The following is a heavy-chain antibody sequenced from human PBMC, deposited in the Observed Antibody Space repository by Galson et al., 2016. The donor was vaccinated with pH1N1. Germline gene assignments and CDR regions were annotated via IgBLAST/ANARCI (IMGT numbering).Heavy chain of an antibody. Sequence: SVKVSCKASKGTFSSYAMTWVRQAPGQGLEWMGGIIGMFGTTNYAQKFQGRLTINADEFTSTAYMGLTSLRSDDTAVYYCARGNYYYESGPLDYWGQGTLVTVSS. J-gene: IGHJ4*02. CDR1: KGTFSSYA. D-gene: IGHD3-10*01. V-gene: IGHV1-69*13. CDR3: ARGNYYYESGPLDY. CDR2: IIGMFGTT.